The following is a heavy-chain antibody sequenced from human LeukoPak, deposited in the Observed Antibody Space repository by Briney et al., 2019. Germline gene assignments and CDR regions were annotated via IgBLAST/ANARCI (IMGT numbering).Heavy chain of an antibody. J-gene: IGHJ4*02. CDR3: ARDRSHNYYDSSGLDY. CDR2: ISYDGSNK. CDR1: GFTFSSYG. D-gene: IGHD3-22*01. V-gene: IGHV3-30*03. Sequence: HPGGSLRLSCAASGFTFSSYGMHWVRQAPGKGLEWVAVISYDGSNKYYADSVKGRFTISRDNSKSTLYLQMNSLRAEDTAVYYCARDRSHNYYDSSGLDYWGQGTLVTVSS.